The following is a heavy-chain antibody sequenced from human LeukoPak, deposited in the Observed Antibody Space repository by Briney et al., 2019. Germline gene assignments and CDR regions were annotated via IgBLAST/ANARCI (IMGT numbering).Heavy chain of an antibody. J-gene: IGHJ4*02. CDR3: ARAPEFSSGWLLDC. Sequence: PSETLSLTCSVSGGSISTYYGSWIRQSAGKGLEWIGRIHTSGSTNCNPSLKSRVTMSVDTSKNQFSLKVSSVSAADTGVYYCARAPEFSSGWLLDCWGQGSLVTVSS. CDR1: GGSISTYY. D-gene: IGHD6-19*01. CDR2: IHTSGST. V-gene: IGHV4-4*07.